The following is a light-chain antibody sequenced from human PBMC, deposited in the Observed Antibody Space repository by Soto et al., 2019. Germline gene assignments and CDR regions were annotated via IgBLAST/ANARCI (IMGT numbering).Light chain of an antibody. Sequence: DIQLTQSPSFLSASVGDRVTITCRASQGINANFAGYQQNPGKAPRLLIYAASTLQRGVPSRFSGSGSGTEFTLTISSLQPEDFATYYCQQLNSYPITFGQGTRLEIK. CDR1: QGINAN. V-gene: IGKV1-9*01. CDR3: QQLNSYPIT. CDR2: AAS. J-gene: IGKJ5*01.